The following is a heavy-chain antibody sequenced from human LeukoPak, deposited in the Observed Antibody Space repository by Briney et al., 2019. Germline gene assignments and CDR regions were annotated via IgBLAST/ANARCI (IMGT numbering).Heavy chain of an antibody. D-gene: IGHD3-22*01. CDR2: ISGSGSTI. CDR1: GFTFSSYE. J-gene: IGHJ4*02. V-gene: IGHV3-48*03. CDR3: AREGPYDSSGIAY. Sequence: GGSLRLSCAASGFTFSSYEMNWVRQAPGKGLEWVSYISGSGSTIYYADSVKGRLTISRDNAKNSLYLQMNSLRAQDTAVYYCAREGPYDSSGIAYWGQGTLVTVSS.